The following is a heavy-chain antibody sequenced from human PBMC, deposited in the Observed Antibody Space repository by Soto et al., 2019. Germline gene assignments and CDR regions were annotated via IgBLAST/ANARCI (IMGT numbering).Heavy chain of an antibody. Sequence: QVQLVQSGADVKKPGSSVKVSCQASGVTFSSETLGWVRQAPGQGLEWVGGIIPLLGTASYAQKLQGRVKITADESTSTVYMELSSLRSDDTAVYFCATELGENPASPFDAWGQGTLVTVSS. CDR1: GVTFSSET. CDR3: ATELGENPASPFDA. J-gene: IGHJ4*02. D-gene: IGHD3-10*01. CDR2: IIPLLGTA. V-gene: IGHV1-69*01.